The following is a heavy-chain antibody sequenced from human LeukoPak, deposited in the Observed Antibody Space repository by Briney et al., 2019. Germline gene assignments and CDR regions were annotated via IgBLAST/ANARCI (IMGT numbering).Heavy chain of an antibody. J-gene: IGHJ4*02. CDR1: GLTVSSNY. V-gene: IGHV3-66*04. CDR2: IYSGGNA. Sequence: TGGSLRLSCAASGLTVSSNYMSWVRQAPGKGLKWVSVIYSGGNAYQADSVKGRFIISGDKSKNTLYLQMNSLRAEDTAVYHCARHGSGSLYFDYWGQGTLVTVSS. CDR3: ARHGSGSLYFDY. D-gene: IGHD3-10*01.